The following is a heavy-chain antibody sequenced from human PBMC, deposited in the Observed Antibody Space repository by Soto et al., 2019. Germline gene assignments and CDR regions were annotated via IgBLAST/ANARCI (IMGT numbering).Heavy chain of an antibody. J-gene: IGHJ4*02. Sequence: VASVKVSCKASGGTFSSYTIIWVRQAPGQGLEWMGRIIPILGIANYAQKFQGRVTITADKSTSTAYMELSSLRSEDTAVYYCAREGDILTGYYKRPIDYWGQGTLVTVSS. CDR3: AREGDILTGYYKRPIDY. D-gene: IGHD3-9*01. V-gene: IGHV1-69*04. CDR2: IIPILGIA. CDR1: GGTFSSYT.